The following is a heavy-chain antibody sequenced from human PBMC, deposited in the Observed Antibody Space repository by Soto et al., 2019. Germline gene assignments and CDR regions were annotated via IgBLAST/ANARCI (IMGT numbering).Heavy chain of an antibody. CDR2: IIPIFGTA. CDR1: GSAFSSYA. Sequence: GGSVKGSCKASGSAFSSYAISLVRRAPGQGLEWMGGIIPIFGTANYAQKFQGRVTITADESTSTAYMELSSLRSEDTAVYYCASAPRGYSGYDYFDYWGQGTMVPGSS. D-gene: IGHD5-12*01. J-gene: IGHJ4*02. V-gene: IGHV1-69*13. CDR3: ASAPRGYSGYDYFDY.